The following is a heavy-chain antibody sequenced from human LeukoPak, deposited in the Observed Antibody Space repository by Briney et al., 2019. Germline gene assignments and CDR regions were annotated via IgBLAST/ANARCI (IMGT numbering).Heavy chain of an antibody. CDR2: MNPNSGNT. CDR1: GYTFTSYD. V-gene: IGHV1-8*01. D-gene: IGHD2-15*01. CDR3: ARPYCSGGSCRGWLDP. Sequence: RASVKVSCKASGYTFTSYDINWVRQATGQGLEWMGWMNPNSGNTGYAQKFQGRVTMTRNTSISTAYMELSSLRSEDTAVYYCARPYCSGGSCRGWLDPWGQGTLVTVSS. J-gene: IGHJ5*02.